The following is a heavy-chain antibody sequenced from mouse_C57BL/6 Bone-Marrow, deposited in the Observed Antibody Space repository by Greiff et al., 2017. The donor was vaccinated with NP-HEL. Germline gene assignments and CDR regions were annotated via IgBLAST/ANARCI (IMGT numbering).Heavy chain of an antibody. J-gene: IGHJ3*01. V-gene: IGHV5-15*01. CDR2: ISNLAYSI. CDR3: ARWDYYGRFAY. Sequence: EVMLVESGGGLVQPGGSLKLSCAASGFTFSDYGMAWVRQAPRKGPEWVAFISNLAYSIYYADTVTGRFTISRENAKNTLYLEMSSLRSEDTAMYYCARWDYYGRFAYWGQGTLVTVSA. D-gene: IGHD1-1*01. CDR1: GFTFSDYG.